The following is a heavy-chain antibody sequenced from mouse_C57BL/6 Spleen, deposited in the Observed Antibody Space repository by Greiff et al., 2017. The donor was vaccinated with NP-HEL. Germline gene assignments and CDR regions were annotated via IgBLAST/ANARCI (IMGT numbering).Heavy chain of an antibody. J-gene: IGHJ1*03. CDR2: IHPNSGST. CDR3: ARCGGYWYFDV. V-gene: IGHV1-64*01. CDR1: GYTFTSYW. Sequence: VQLQQPGAELVKPGASVKLSCKASGYTFTSYWMHWVKQRPGQGLEWIGMIHPNSGSTNYNEKFKSKATLTVDKSSSTAYMQLSSLTSEDSAVYYCARCGGYWYFDVWGTGTTVTVSS.